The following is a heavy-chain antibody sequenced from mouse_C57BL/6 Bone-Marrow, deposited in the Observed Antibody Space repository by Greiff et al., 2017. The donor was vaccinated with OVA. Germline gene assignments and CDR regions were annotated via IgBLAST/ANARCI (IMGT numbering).Heavy chain of an antibody. CDR1: GYSFTGYY. D-gene: IGHD2-3*01. CDR2: INPSTGGT. CDR3: ARDGYYGGDY. J-gene: IGHJ2*01. Sequence: EVKLLESGPELVKPGASVKISCKASGYSFTGYYMNWVKQSPEKSLEWIGEINPSTGGTTYNQKFKAKATLTVDKSSSTAYMQRKSLTSEDSAVYYCARDGYYGGDYWGQGTTLTVSS. V-gene: IGHV1-42*01.